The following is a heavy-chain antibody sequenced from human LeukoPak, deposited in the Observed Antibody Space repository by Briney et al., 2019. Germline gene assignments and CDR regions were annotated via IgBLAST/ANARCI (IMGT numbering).Heavy chain of an antibody. CDR1: GYTSTGYY. Sequence: ASVKVSCKASGYTSTGYYMHWVRQAPGQGLEWMGWINPNSGGTNYAQKFQGRVTMTRDTSISTAYMELSRLRSDDTAVYYCAREHYDILTGYSNFDYWGQGTLVTVSS. V-gene: IGHV1-2*02. CDR3: AREHYDILTGYSNFDY. CDR2: INPNSGGT. J-gene: IGHJ4*02. D-gene: IGHD3-9*01.